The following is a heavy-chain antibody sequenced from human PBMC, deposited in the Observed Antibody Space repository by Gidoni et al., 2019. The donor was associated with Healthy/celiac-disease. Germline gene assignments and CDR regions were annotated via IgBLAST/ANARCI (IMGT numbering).Heavy chain of an antibody. V-gene: IGHV1-69*01. CDR1: EGTFSSYA. J-gene: IGHJ4*02. CDR2: IIPIFGTA. CDR3: ARVSRRFLEWLNLDY. Sequence: QVQLVQSGAEAKKPGSSVKVSCKASEGTFSSYAISWVRQAPGQGLEWMGGIIPIFGTANYAQKFQGRVTITADESTSTAYMELSSLRSEDTAVYYCARVSRRFLEWLNLDYWGQGTLVTVSS. D-gene: IGHD3-3*01.